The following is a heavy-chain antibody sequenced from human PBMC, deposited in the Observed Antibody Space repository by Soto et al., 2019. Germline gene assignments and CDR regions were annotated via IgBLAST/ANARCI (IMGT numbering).Heavy chain of an antibody. Sequence: QVKLVQSGAEVKKPGSSVKVSCKASGDTFSSYAISWVRQAPGQGLEWMGGIIPIFGTANYAQKLQGRVTITADESTSTAYMELSRLRSEDTAVYYCARDCSGYLSRASTMDVWGQGTTVTASS. CDR1: GDTFSSYA. D-gene: IGHD2-15*01. CDR2: IIPIFGTA. J-gene: IGHJ6*02. V-gene: IGHV1-69*01. CDR3: ARDCSGYLSRASTMDV.